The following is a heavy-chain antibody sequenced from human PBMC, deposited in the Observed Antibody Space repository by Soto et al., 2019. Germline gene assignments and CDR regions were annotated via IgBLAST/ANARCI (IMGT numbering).Heavy chain of an antibody. J-gene: IGHJ4*02. D-gene: IGHD2-8*02. CDR2: INHSGST. CDR3: ARDKITGRFDY. Sequence: SETLSLTCAVYGGSFSGYYWTWIRQPPGTGLEWIGEINHSGSTNYDPSLKSRVTISVDTSKNQFSLKLTSVTAADTAVYYCARDKITGRFDYWGQGTLVTVSS. V-gene: IGHV4-34*01. CDR1: GGSFSGYY.